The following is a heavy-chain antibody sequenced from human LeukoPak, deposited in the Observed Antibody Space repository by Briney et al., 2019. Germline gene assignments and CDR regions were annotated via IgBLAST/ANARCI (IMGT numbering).Heavy chain of an antibody. Sequence: PGGSLRLSCAASGFTFSSYAMGWVRQAPGKGLEWVSGIIDSGESTYYANFAKGRFTISRDNSNNTLYLQMNSLRAEDTAVYYCAKLGGQELHNYYVAVCGKGTTVAVSS. CDR2: IIDSGEST. D-gene: IGHD3-16*01. CDR1: GFTFSSYA. V-gene: IGHV3-23*01. J-gene: IGHJ6*03. CDR3: AKLGGQELHNYYVAV.